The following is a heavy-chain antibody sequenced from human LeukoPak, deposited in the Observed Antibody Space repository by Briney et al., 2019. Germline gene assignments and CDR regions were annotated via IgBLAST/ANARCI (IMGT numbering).Heavy chain of an antibody. Sequence: KAGGSLRIYCAASGFTFSSYSMNWVRQAPGKGLEWVSSISSSSSYIYYADSVKGRFTISRENAKNTLYLQMNSLRAEDTAVYYCANYDSCGWYGGVDYWGQGTLVTVSS. V-gene: IGHV3-21*01. CDR1: GFTFSSYS. CDR3: ANYDSCGWYGGVDY. CDR2: ISSSSSYI. D-gene: IGHD6-19*01. J-gene: IGHJ4*02.